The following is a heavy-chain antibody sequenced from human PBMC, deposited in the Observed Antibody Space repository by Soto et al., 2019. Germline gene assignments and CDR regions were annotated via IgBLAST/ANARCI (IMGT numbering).Heavy chain of an antibody. CDR3: AREKSGYYDY. J-gene: IGHJ4*02. Sequence: GASVKVSCKASGYTFTDYYIHWVRQAPGQRLEWMGWINAKNGSTKYSQKFQGRVTITRDTSASTAYMELSSLRSEDTAVYYCAREKSGYYDYWGQGTLVTVSS. CDR1: GYTFTDYY. CDR2: INAKNGST. V-gene: IGHV1-3*01. D-gene: IGHD3-3*01.